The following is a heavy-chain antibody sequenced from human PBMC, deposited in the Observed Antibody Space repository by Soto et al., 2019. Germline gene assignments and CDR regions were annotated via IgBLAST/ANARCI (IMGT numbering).Heavy chain of an antibody. CDR2: IYYSGST. D-gene: IGHD2-15*01. CDR1: GGSISSYY. Sequence: SETLSLTCTVSGGSISSYYWSWIRQPPGKGLEWIGYIYYSGSTNYNPSLKSRVTISVDTSKNQFSLKLSSVTAADTAVYYCARVPLGYCSGGSCYLDYYYMDVGGKGTTVTVSS. CDR3: ARVPLGYCSGGSCYLDYYYMDV. V-gene: IGHV4-59*01. J-gene: IGHJ6*03.